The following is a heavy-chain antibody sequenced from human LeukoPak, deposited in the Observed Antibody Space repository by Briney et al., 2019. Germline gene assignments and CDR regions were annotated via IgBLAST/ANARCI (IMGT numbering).Heavy chain of an antibody. CDR1: GGSLSPYC. D-gene: IGHD6-19*01. CDR3: ARSAMAVPGTIDY. Sequence: SETLSLTCTVSGGSLSPYCWSWIRQPPGRELEWIGYIYYSGNTNYNPSLKSRVTMSVDTSKNQFSLKLSSVTAADTAVYYCARSAMAVPGTIDYWGQGTLVTVSS. J-gene: IGHJ4*02. V-gene: IGHV4-59*01. CDR2: IYYSGNT.